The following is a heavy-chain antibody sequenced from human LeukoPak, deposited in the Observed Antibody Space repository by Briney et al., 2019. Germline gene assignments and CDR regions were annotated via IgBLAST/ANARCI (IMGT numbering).Heavy chain of an antibody. CDR1: GYTFTGYY. D-gene: IGHD6-6*01. CDR3: ARGPRTSGSSSSLAFDY. J-gene: IGHJ4*02. V-gene: IGHV1-2*02. CDR2: INPNSGGT. Sequence: ASVKVSCKASGYTFTGYYMHWVRQAPGQGLEWMGWINPNSGGTNYAQKFQGRVTMTRDTSISRAYMELSRLRSDDTAVYYCARGPRTSGSSSSLAFDYWGQGTLVTVSS.